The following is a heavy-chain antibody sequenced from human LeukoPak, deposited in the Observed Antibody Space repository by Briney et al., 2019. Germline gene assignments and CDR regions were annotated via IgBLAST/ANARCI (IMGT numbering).Heavy chain of an antibody. CDR2: IYYSGST. J-gene: IGHJ4*02. Sequence: SETLSLTCTVSGGSISSYYWSWIRQPPGKGLEWIGYIYYSGSTNYNPSPKSRVTISVDTSKNQFSLKLSSVTAADTAVYYCARHRSIAAHTDYWGQGTLVTVSS. CDR3: ARHRSIAAHTDY. V-gene: IGHV4-59*08. D-gene: IGHD6-6*01. CDR1: GGSISSYY.